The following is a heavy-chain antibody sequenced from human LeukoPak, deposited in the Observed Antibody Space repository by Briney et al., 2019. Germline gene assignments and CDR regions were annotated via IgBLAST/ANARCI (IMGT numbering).Heavy chain of an antibody. V-gene: IGHV3-30*04. CDR1: GFTFSSYA. J-gene: IGHJ4*02. CDR2: IRYDGTNK. D-gene: IGHD3-10*01. Sequence: PGRSLRLSCAASGFTFSSYAMHWVRQAPGKGLEWVAFIRYDGTNKYYGDSVKGRFTISRDNSKNTLYLQMNGLRAEDTAVYYCGPPMTVRFDSWGQGTLVTVSS. CDR3: GPPMTVRFDS.